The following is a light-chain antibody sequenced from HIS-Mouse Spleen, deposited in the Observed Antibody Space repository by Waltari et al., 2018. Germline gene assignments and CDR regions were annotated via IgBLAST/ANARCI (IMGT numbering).Light chain of an antibody. CDR2: EGS. CDR3: CSYAGSSTWV. Sequence: QSALTQPASVSGSPGQSITISCTGTSSDVGSYNLVSWYQQHPGKAPKLMIYEGSKRPSVVSNRFSGSKPGNTASLTISGLQAEDEADYYCCSYAGSSTWVFGGGTKLPVL. V-gene: IGLV2-23*01. CDR1: SSDVGSYNL. J-gene: IGLJ3*02.